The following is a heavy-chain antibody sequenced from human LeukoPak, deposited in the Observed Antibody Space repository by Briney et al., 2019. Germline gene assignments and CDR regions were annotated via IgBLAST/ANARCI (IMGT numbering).Heavy chain of an antibody. J-gene: IGHJ4*02. Sequence: PGGSLRLSCAASGFTFSSYSMNWVRQAPGKGLEWVSSISSSGSYIYYADSVKGRFTISRDNAKNSLYLQMNSLRAEDTAVYYCARDMDYYDSSGNFDYWGQGTLVTVSS. V-gene: IGHV3-21*01. CDR1: GFTFSSYS. CDR2: ISSSGSYI. CDR3: ARDMDYYDSSGNFDY. D-gene: IGHD3-22*01.